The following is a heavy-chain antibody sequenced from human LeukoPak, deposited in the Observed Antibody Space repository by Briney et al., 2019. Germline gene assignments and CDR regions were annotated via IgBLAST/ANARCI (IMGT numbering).Heavy chain of an antibody. Sequence: GGSLRLSCTASGFTFGDYAMSWVRQAPGKGLEWVGFIRSKAYGGTTEYAASVKGRFTISRDDSKSIAYLQMNSPKTEDTAVYYCTRGGGYDYTGIDYWGQGTLVTVSS. V-gene: IGHV3-49*04. D-gene: IGHD5-12*01. CDR2: IRSKAYGGTT. J-gene: IGHJ4*02. CDR1: GFTFGDYA. CDR3: TRGGGYDYTGIDY.